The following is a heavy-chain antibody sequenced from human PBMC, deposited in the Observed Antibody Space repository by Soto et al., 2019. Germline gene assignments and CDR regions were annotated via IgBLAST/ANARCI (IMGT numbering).Heavy chain of an antibody. V-gene: IGHV3-66*01. CDR2: MKSGGST. CDR3: SGSYILSDY. Sequence: EVQLVESGGGLVQPGGSLRLSCAASGFTVSSNYMSWVRQAPGKGLEWVSVMKSGGSTYYADSVKGRLTISRDNSKNTLYLQMNSLRAEDTAVYYCSGSYILSDYWGQGTLVTVSS. CDR1: GFTVSSNY. D-gene: IGHD1-26*01. J-gene: IGHJ4*02.